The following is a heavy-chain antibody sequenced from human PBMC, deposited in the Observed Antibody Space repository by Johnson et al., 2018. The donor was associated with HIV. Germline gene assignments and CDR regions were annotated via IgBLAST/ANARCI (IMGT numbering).Heavy chain of an antibody. V-gene: IGHV3-30-3*01. CDR3: ARPAGTGLVNAFDT. J-gene: IGHJ3*02. CDR1: GFTFSSYA. Sequence: QVQLVESGGGLIQPGGSLRLSCAASGFTFSSYAMHWVRQAPGKGLEWVAVISYDGSNKYYADSVKGRFTISRDNSKNTLYLQMNSLRAEDTTVYYCARPAGTGLVNAFDTWGQGTMVTVSS. D-gene: IGHD6-13*01. CDR2: ISYDGSNK.